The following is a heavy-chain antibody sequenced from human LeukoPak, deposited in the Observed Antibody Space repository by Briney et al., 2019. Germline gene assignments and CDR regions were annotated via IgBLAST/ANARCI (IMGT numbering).Heavy chain of an antibody. V-gene: IGHV4-31*03. D-gene: IGHD5-12*01. CDR1: GGSNSSGGYY. J-gene: IGHJ4*02. CDR2: IYYSGST. CDR3: ARAPYSGYGYFDY. Sequence: SETLSRTCTVSGGSNSSGGYYWSWIRQHPGKGLEWIGYIYYSGSTYYNPSLKSRVTISVDTSKNQFSLKLSSVTAADTAVYYCARAPYSGYGYFDYWGQGTLVTVSS.